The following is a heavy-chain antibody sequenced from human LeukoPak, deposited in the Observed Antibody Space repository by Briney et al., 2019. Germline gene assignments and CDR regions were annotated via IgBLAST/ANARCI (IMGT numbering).Heavy chain of an antibody. D-gene: IGHD6-19*01. Sequence: ASVKVSCKASGYPFTSYYMHWVRQAPGQGLEWMGISNPSGGSTSYAQKFQGRVTMTGDTSTSTVYMELSSLRSEDTAVYYCAREGQWPVGNDYWGQGTLVTVSS. CDR3: AREGQWPVGNDY. V-gene: IGHV1-46*01. CDR2: SNPSGGST. J-gene: IGHJ4*02. CDR1: GYPFTSYY.